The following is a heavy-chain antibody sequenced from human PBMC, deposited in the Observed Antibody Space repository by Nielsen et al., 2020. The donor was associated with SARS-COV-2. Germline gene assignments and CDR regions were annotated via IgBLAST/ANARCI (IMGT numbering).Heavy chain of an antibody. D-gene: IGHD3-10*01. J-gene: IGHJ3*02. CDR2: ISGFGGDA. Sequence: GESLKISCSASGFVFYNYAMTWVRQAPGKGLEWISTISGFGGDAYYADSVKGRFTISRDNSKNRFSMQMTTLRAEDTARYYCAKGGHYSAFDIWGQGTMVTVSS. CDR3: AKGGHYSAFDI. V-gene: IGHV3-23*01. CDR1: GFVFYNYA.